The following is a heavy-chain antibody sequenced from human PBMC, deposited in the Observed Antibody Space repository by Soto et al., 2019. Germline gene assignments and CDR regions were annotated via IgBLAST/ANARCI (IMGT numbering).Heavy chain of an antibody. V-gene: IGHV3-21*01. Sequence: EVQLVESGGGLVKPGGSLRLSCAASGFTFNTYGMNWVRQAPGKGLEWVSSISSGSTYIYYADSVKGRFTISRDNAKNSPYLQMNSLRAEDTAVYYCARVLEGYYYGSGSFDYWGQGTLVTVSS. J-gene: IGHJ4*02. CDR3: ARVLEGYYYGSGSFDY. CDR2: ISSGSTYI. CDR1: GFTFNTYG. D-gene: IGHD3-10*01.